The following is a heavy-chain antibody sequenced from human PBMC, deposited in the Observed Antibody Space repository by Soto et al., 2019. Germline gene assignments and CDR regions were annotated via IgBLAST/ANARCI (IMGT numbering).Heavy chain of an antibody. V-gene: IGHV1-69*13. CDR1: GGIFTRYD. D-gene: IGHD3-16*02. J-gene: IGHJ3*02. Sequence: SVKVSCKASGGIFTRYDIRWVQQAPGQGLEWMGAIIPIFDTANYAQKFQGRLTITADANTSSAYMELSSLRSEDTAVYYCASMVIPFGGVIAKRPCLSAFDIWGQGTMVTVSS. CDR3: ASMVIPFGGVIAKRPCLSAFDI. CDR2: IIPIFDTA.